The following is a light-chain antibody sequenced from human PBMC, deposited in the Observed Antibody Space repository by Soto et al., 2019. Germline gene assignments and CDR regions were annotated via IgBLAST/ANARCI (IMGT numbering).Light chain of an antibody. J-gene: IGKJ1*01. V-gene: IGKV3-15*01. CDR1: QSISNN. CDR2: GAS. Sequence: EIVMTQSPATLSVSPGERATLSCRAGQSISNNLAWYQQKPGQAPRLLIYGASTRATGIPARFTGSGSGTEFTLTISSLQSVDFAVYYCQQYSNWPRSFGQGTKVAIK. CDR3: QQYSNWPRS.